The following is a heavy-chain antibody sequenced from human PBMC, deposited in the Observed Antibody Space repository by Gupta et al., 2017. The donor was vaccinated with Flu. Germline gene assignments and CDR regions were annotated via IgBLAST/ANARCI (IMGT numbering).Heavy chain of an antibody. V-gene: IGHV1-8*01. Sequence: INWVRQATGQGLEWMGWMNPNSGNTGYAQKCQGRVTMTRNTSISTAYMELSSLRSEDTAVYYCARVAAAGNYYYYYGMDVWGQGTTVTVSS. CDR3: ARVAAAGNYYYYYGMDV. J-gene: IGHJ6*02. CDR2: MNPNSGNT. D-gene: IGHD6-13*01.